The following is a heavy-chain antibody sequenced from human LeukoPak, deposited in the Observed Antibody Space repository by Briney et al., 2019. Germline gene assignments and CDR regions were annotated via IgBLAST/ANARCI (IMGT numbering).Heavy chain of an antibody. V-gene: IGHV4-34*01. CDR3: ARGWYYYDSSGFLFDP. CDR2: INHSGST. J-gene: IGHJ5*02. Sequence: SETLSLTCAVYGGSFSGYYWSWIRQPPGKGLEWIGEINHSGSTNYNPSLKSRVTISVDTSKNQFSLKLSSVTAADTAVYYCARGWYYYDSSGFLFDPWGQGTLVTVSS. D-gene: IGHD3-22*01. CDR1: GGSFSGYY.